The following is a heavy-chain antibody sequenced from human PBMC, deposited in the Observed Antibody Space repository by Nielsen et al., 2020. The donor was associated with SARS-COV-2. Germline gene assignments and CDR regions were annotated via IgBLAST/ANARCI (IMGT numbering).Heavy chain of an antibody. CDR2: ISWNSGSI. Sequence: SLKISCAASGFTFDDYAMHWVRQAPGKGLEWVSGISWNSGSIGYADSVKGRFTISRDNAKNSLYLQMNSLRAEDTALYYCAKDKSPLSGLFDYWGQGTPVTVSS. CDR3: AKDKSPLSGLFDY. J-gene: IGHJ4*02. V-gene: IGHV3-9*01. CDR1: GFTFDDYA.